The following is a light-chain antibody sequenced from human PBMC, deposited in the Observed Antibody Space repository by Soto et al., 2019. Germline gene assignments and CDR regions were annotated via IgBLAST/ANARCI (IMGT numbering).Light chain of an antibody. Sequence: EIVMTQSPATLSVSPGERLTLSCRASQSVSSNLAWYQQKPGQAPRLLIYGASTTATGIPARFSGSGSGTEFTLTISSLLSEDFAVYYCQQYNNWPHTFGQGTKVEI. CDR3: QQYNNWPHT. CDR1: QSVSSN. V-gene: IGKV3-15*01. J-gene: IGKJ1*01. CDR2: GAS.